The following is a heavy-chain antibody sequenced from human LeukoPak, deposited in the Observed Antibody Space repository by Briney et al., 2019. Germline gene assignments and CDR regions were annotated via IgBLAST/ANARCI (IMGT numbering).Heavy chain of an antibody. CDR3: ARGGYDYVWGSYRYYFDY. D-gene: IGHD3-16*02. Sequence: GGSLRRSCAASGFTFSDYYMSWIRQAPGKGLEWVSYISSSSSYTNYADSVKGRFTISRDNAKNSLYLQMNSLRAEDTAVYYCARGGYDYVWGSYRYYFDYWGQGTLVTVSS. CDR1: GFTFSDYY. J-gene: IGHJ4*02. V-gene: IGHV3-11*06. CDR2: ISSSSSYT.